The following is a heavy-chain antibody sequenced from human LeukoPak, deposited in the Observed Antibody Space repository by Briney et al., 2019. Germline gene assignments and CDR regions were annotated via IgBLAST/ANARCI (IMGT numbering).Heavy chain of an antibody. CDR1: GFTFSSYW. CDR3: ARDSPYYYDSSGYGSDY. Sequence: GGSLRLSCAASGFTFSSYWMHWVRQAPAKGLVGVSRINSDGSSTSYADSVKGRFTISRDNAKNSLYLQMNSLRAEDTAVYYCARDSPYYYDSSGYGSDYWGQGTLVTVSS. V-gene: IGHV3-74*01. D-gene: IGHD3-22*01. CDR2: INSDGSST. J-gene: IGHJ4*02.